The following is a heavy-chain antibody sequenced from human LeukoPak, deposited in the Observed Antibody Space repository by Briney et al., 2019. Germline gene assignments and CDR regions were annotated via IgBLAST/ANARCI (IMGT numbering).Heavy chain of an antibody. V-gene: IGHV4-59*12. CDR1: GGSISSYY. J-gene: IGHJ4*02. CDR3: ARSRYYYGSGSSPSLFEY. Sequence: SETLSLTCTVSGGSISSYYWSWIRQPPGKGLEWIGYIYHSGSTYYNPSLKSRVTISVDRSKNQFSLKLSSVTAADTAVYYRARSRYYYGSGSSPSLFEYWGQGTLVTVSS. CDR2: IYHSGST. D-gene: IGHD3-10*01.